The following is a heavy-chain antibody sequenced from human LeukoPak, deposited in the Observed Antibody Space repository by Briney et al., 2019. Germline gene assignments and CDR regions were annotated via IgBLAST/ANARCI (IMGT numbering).Heavy chain of an antibody. CDR1: GFTFSSYA. V-gene: IGHV3-23*01. D-gene: IGHD6-6*01. CDR2: ISGSGGST. J-gene: IGHJ4*02. CDR3: AKDPGSSSFLYYFDY. Sequence: PGGSLRLSCAASGFTFSSYAMSWVRQAPGKGPEWVSAISGSGGSTYYADSVKGRFTISRDNSKNTLYLQMNSLRAEDTAVYYCAKDPGSSSFLYYFDYWGQGTLVTVSS.